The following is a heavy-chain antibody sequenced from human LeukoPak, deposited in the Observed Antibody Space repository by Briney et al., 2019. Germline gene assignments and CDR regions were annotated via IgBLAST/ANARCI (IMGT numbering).Heavy chain of an antibody. J-gene: IGHJ6*03. CDR1: GFNYSSYT. D-gene: IGHD3-3*01. V-gene: IGHV3-48*01. CDR3: VRGSLASGVVVYYYYYLDV. Sequence: PGGSLRLSCAASGFNYSSYTMNWVRQAPWMGLEWLPDISASRGITYYADSVKGRFTISRDNAKNSLYLQMNSLRAEDTAVYYCVRGSLASGVVVYYYYYLDVWGKGTTVTVSS. CDR2: ISASRGIT.